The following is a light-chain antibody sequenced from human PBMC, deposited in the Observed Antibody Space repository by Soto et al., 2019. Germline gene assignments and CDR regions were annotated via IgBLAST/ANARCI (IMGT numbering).Light chain of an antibody. V-gene: IGKV1-5*03. CDR2: KAS. CDR1: QSVSSS. Sequence: DIQMTQSPSTLSASVGDRVTITCRASQSVSSSLAWYQQRPGKAPIHVIYKASTLETGVPSRFSGSGSGTTFHLTISSLQRDDFGTYYCQQYRSYPFTFGQGTRLENK. CDR3: QQYRSYPFT. J-gene: IGKJ5*01.